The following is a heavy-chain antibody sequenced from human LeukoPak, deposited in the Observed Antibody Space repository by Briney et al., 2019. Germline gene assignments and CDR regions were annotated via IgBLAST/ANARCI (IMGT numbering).Heavy chain of an antibody. CDR2: ISGNNGNT. D-gene: IGHD3-22*01. CDR1: GYTFTTYG. V-gene: IGHV1-18*01. J-gene: IGHJ4*02. CDR3: ARCDSSGYYTPFPTD. Sequence: ASVKVSCKASGYTFTTYGITWVRQAPGQGLEWMGWISGNNGNTKYAQKLQGRVTMTTDTSTSTAYMELRSLRSDDTAVYYCARCDSSGYYTPFPTDWGQGTLVTVSS.